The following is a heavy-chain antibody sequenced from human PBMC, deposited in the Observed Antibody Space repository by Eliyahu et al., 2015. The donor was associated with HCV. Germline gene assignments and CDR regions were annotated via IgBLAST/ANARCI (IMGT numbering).Heavy chain of an antibody. CDR3: ATDFSAVPAAQYYFDY. CDR2: FDPEDGET. D-gene: IGHD2-2*01. J-gene: IGHJ4*02. Sequence: QVQLVQSGAEVKKPGASVKVSXKVSGYTXTELSMHWVRQAPGKGLEWMGGFDPEDGETIYAQKFQGRVTMTEDTSTDTAYMELSSLRSEDTAVYYCATDFSAVPAAQYYFDYWGQGTLVTVSS. CDR1: GYTXTELS. V-gene: IGHV1-24*01.